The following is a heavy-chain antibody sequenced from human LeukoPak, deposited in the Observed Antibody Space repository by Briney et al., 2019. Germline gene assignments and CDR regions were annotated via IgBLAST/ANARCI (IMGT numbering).Heavy chain of an antibody. CDR2: IIPIFGTA. CDR1: GYTFTSYG. D-gene: IGHD3-22*01. Sequence: GASVKVSCKASGYTFTSYGISWVRQAPGQGLEWMGGIIPIFGTANYAQKFQGRVTITADESTSTAYMELSSLRSEDTAVYYCARLFPHHGGPSDSSGSTAFDIWGQGTMVTVSS. V-gene: IGHV1-69*13. CDR3: ARLFPHHGGPSDSSGSTAFDI. J-gene: IGHJ3*02.